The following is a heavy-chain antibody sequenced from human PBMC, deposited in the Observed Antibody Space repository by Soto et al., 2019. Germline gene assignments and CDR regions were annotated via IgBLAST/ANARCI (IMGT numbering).Heavy chain of an antibody. CDR2: ISWNSETT. Sequence: EVQLVESGGGLVQPGRSLRLSCLASGFTFDDHAMHWVRRGPGRGLEWFSGISWNSETTGYSESVGGRFTISRDNAKNALYLQMNTLTVEDTAFYYCSKAEGGVWSVARGSSYASAGMDVWGQGTAVIV. D-gene: IGHD3-3*01. V-gene: IGHV3-9*01. J-gene: IGHJ6*02. CDR1: GFTFDDHA. CDR3: SKAEGGVWSVARGSSYASAGMDV.